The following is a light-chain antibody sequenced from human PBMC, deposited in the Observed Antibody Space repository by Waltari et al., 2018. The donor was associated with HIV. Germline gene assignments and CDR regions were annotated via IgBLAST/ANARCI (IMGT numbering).Light chain of an antibody. CDR2: GAS. CDR3: QQYGSSWT. J-gene: IGKJ1*01. CDR1: QSVSSSY. Sequence: EIVLTQSPGTLSLSPGERATLSCRASQSVSSSYLACDQQKPGQAPRLLIYGASSRATGIPDRFSGSGSGTDFTLTISRLEPEDFAVYYCQQYGSSWTFGQGTKVEIK. V-gene: IGKV3-20*01.